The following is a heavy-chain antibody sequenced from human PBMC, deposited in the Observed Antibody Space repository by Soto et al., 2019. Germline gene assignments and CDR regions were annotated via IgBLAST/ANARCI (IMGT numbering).Heavy chain of an antibody. V-gene: IGHV4-59*01. D-gene: IGHD3-10*01. CDR1: GGSISSYY. CDR2: IYYSGST. J-gene: IGHJ4*02. CDR3: AREYYYGSGPWY. Sequence: PSETLSLTCTVSGGSISSYYWSWIRQPPGKGLEWIGYIYYSGSTNYNPSLKSRVTISVDTSKNQFSLKLSSLRSDDTAVYYCAREYYYGSGPWYWGQGTLVTVSS.